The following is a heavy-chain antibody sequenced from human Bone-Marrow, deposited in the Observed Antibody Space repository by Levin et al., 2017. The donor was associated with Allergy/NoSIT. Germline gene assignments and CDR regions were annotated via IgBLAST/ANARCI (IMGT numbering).Heavy chain of an antibody. CDR2: IKSKTDGGTT. V-gene: IGHV3-15*01. CDR1: GFTFSNAW. Sequence: GGSLRLSCAASGFTFSNAWISWVRQAPGKGLEWVGRIKSKTDGGTTDYAAPVKGRFTISRDDSKNTLYLQMNSLKTEDTAVYYCTTDWQDYDFWSGPSQEDYYYYGMDVWGQGTTVTVSS. D-gene: IGHD3-3*01. J-gene: IGHJ6*02. CDR3: TTDWQDYDFWSGPSQEDYYYYGMDV.